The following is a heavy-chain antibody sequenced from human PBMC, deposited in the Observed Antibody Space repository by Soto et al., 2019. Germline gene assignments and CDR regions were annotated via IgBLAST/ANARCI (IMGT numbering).Heavy chain of an antibody. CDR2: IKSKTDGGTT. J-gene: IGHJ4*02. CDR1: GFTFSNAW. V-gene: IGHV3-15*01. CDR3: TPGLGDWNLDY. Sequence: LRLSCAASGFTFSNAWMSWVRQAPGKGLEWVGRIKSKTDGGTTDYAAPVKGRFTISRDDSKNTLYLQMNSLKTEDTAVYYCTPGLGDWNLDYWGQGTLVTVSS. D-gene: IGHD1-1*01.